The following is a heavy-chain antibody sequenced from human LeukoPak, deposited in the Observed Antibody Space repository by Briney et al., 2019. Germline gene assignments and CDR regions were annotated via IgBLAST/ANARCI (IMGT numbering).Heavy chain of an antibody. CDR2: VYHNGET. V-gene: IGHV4-38-2*02. CDR3: VTPRSWELSDMAV. Sequence: PSETLSLTCTVSGYSITTNYYWAWSRQSPGRGVEWIGSVYHNGETYYNPSLKSRVIISVDTSKNEFSLRLTSVTAADTAVYYCVTPRSWELSDMAVWGKGTTVIVSS. J-gene: IGHJ6*03. CDR1: GYSITTNYY. D-gene: IGHD1-26*01.